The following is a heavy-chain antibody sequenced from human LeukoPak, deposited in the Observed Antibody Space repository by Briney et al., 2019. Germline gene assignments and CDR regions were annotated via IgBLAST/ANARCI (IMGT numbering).Heavy chain of an antibody. CDR1: GFTVSSNY. V-gene: IGHV3-53*01. Sequence: GGSLRLSCAASGFTVSSNYMSWVRQAPGKGLEWVSVIYSGGSTYYADSVKGRFTISRDNSKNTLYLQMNSLRAEDTAVYYCARDLVYTYYYGSGSYKDYWGQGTLVTVSS. D-gene: IGHD3-10*01. CDR3: ARDLVYTYYYGSGSYKDY. J-gene: IGHJ4*02. CDR2: IYSGGST.